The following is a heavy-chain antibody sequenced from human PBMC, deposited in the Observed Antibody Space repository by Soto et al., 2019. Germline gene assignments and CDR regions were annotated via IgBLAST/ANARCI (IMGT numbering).Heavy chain of an antibody. D-gene: IGHD2-8*02. J-gene: IGHJ2*01. V-gene: IGHV3-21*04. CDR1: GCTFSSYS. Sequence: GGSLRLSCAASGCTFSSYSMNWVRQAPGKGLEWVSSLIRTTFNIYYAESVKGRFTISSDTSRNTLYLQMNSLRVEDTAIYYCAKGFTVLGVSNFDLWGRGTLVTVSS. CDR2: LIRTTFNI. CDR3: AKGFTVLGVSNFDL.